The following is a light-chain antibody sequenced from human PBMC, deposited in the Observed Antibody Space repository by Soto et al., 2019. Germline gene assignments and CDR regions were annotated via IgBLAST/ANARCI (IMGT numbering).Light chain of an antibody. Sequence: DIQMTQSPSTLSASLGDRFTITCRASQSISGWLSWYQQKPGKAPKLLIYKASSLESGVPSRCSGSGSGTEFTLTIRSLQPDDFATYYCQQYNSHSPWAFGQGTTGDIK. V-gene: IGKV1-5*03. J-gene: IGKJ1*01. CDR2: KAS. CDR1: QSISGW. CDR3: QQYNSHSPWA.